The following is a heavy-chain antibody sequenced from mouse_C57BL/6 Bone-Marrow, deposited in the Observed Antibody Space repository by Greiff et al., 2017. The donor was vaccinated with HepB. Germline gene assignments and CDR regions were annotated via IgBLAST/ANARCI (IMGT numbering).Heavy chain of an antibody. D-gene: IGHD1-1*01. CDR2: IYPGDGDT. Sequence: VQLVESGPELVKPGASVKISCKASGYAFSSSWMNWVKQRPGKGLEWIGRIYPGDGDTNYNGKFKGKATLTADKSSSTAYMQLSSLTSEDSAVYFCARRGVVATNYYAMDYWGQGTSVTVSS. V-gene: IGHV1-82*01. CDR1: GYAFSSSW. CDR3: ARRGVVATNYYAMDY. J-gene: IGHJ4*01.